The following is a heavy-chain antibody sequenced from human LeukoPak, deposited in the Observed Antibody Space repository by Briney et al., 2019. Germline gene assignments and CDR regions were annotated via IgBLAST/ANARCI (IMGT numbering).Heavy chain of an antibody. CDR3: ARGFRFDFWSGYLAALYGMDV. CDR2: ISFTGTT. J-gene: IGHJ6*02. CDR1: GGSISSDY. D-gene: IGHD3-3*01. Sequence: SKTLSLTCTVSGGSISSDYWTWIRQPPGKGLEWIGYISFTGTTNFNPSLKSRVTISVDRSKNQFSLKVTSVTAADTALYYCARGFRFDFWSGYLAALYGMDVWGQGTTVTVSS. V-gene: IGHV4-59*12.